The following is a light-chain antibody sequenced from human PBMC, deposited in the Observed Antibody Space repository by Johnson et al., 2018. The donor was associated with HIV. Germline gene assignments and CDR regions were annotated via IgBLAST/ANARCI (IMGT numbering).Light chain of an antibody. CDR3: GTWDSSLSANV. Sequence: HSVLTQPPSVSAAPGQKVTISCSGRTSNIGNNYVSWYQQFPGTAPKLLIYDNNKRPSGIPDRFSGSKYGPSATLVITGLQTGDEADYYCGTWDSSLSANVFGTGTKVTVL. J-gene: IGLJ1*01. CDR1: TSNIGNNY. V-gene: IGLV1-51*01. CDR2: DNN.